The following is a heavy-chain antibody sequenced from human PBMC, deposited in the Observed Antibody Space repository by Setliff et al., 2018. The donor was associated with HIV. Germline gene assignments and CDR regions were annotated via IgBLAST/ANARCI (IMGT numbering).Heavy chain of an antibody. CDR1: GYNFTSHD. Sequence: ASVKVSCKASGYNFTSHDINWVRQAPGQGLEWMGWMNPKSGNTGYARKFQGRVALTTDTSTSTAYMELRSLRSDDTAMYYCATQRDIVMVPGQGGFDIWAQGTMVTVSS. V-gene: IGHV1-8*01. CDR3: ATQRDIVMVPGQGGFDI. CDR2: MNPKSGNT. D-gene: IGHD2-2*01. J-gene: IGHJ3*02.